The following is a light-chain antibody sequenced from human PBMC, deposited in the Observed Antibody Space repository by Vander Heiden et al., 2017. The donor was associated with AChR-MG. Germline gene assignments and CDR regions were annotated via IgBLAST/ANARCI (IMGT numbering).Light chain of an antibody. V-gene: IGKV1-39*01. J-gene: IGKJ2*03. CDR1: QSISSY. Sequence: DIQMTQSPSSLSASVGDRVTITCRASQSISSYLNWYQQKPGKAPKLLIYAASSLQSGVPPRFSGSGSGTDFTLTISRLQPEDFATYYWQQSYSTHGFGQGTKLEIK. CDR3: QQSYSTHG. CDR2: AAS.